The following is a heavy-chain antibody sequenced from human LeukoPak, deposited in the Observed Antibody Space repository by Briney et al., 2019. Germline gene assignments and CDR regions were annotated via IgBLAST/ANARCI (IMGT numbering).Heavy chain of an antibody. CDR3: ARIRFGESYAPKSYYYYYMDV. D-gene: IGHD3-10*01. J-gene: IGHJ6*03. V-gene: IGHV3-7*01. CDR2: IKQDGSEK. Sequence: GGSLRLSCAASGFTFSSYWMSWVRQAPGKGLEWVANIKQDGSEKYYVDSVKGRFTISRDNAKNSLYPQMNSLRAEDTAVYYCARIRFGESYAPKSYYYYYMDVWGKGTTVTISS. CDR1: GFTFSSYW.